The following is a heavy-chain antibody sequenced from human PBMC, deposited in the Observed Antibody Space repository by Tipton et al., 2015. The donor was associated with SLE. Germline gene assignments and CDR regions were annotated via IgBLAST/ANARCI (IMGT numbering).Heavy chain of an antibody. CDR2: IYYSGST. Sequence: TLSLTCTVSGGSISSYYWSWIRQPPGKGLEWIGYIYYSGSTNYNPSLKSRVTISVDTSKNQFSLKLSSVTAADTAVYYCARAIYGDYSSGMDVWGQGTTVTVSS. CDR3: ARAIYGDYSSGMDV. V-gene: IGHV4-59*12. J-gene: IGHJ6*02. CDR1: GGSISSYY. D-gene: IGHD4-17*01.